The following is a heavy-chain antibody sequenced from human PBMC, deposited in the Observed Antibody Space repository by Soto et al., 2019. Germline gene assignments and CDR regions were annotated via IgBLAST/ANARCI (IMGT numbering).Heavy chain of an antibody. CDR3: ARHGVAALQFDY. CDR1: GGSISSSSYY. J-gene: IGHJ4*02. D-gene: IGHD6-25*01. V-gene: IGHV4-39*01. Sequence: SETLSLTCTVSGGSISSSSYYWGWIRQPPGKGLEWIGTIYYSGSTYYNPSLKSRVTISVDTSKNQFSLKLHSVTAADTAVYYRARHGVAALQFDYWGQGTLVTVSS. CDR2: IYYSGST.